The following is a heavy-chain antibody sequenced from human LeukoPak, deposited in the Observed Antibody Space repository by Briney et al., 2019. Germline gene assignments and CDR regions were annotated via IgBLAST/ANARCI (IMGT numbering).Heavy chain of an antibody. Sequence: GGSLRLSWAASEFSVKYNYMTGVRQAPGKGLEWVSLLYCAGSTNYADSVKGRFTISSDNAKNSLYLQLNSLSAEDTAVYYCARSYGSGSYPDYWGQGTLVIVSS. J-gene: IGHJ4*02. D-gene: IGHD3-10*01. V-gene: IGHV3-53*01. CDR1: EFSVKYNY. CDR2: LYCAGST. CDR3: ARSYGSGSYPDY.